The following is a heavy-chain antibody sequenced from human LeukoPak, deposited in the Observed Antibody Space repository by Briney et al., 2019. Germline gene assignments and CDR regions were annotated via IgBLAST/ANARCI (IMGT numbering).Heavy chain of an antibody. V-gene: IGHV3-23*01. D-gene: IGHD2/OR15-2a*01. CDR1: GITFSTYA. CDR2: ISGSAAST. J-gene: IGHJ4*02. CDR3: VSFYETY. Sequence: GGSLRLSCAASGITFSTYAMNWVRQAPGKGLEWVSVISGSAASTSYADSVKGRFTISKDNAKNTVYLQMNSLRAEDTAVYYCVSFYETYWGRGTLVTVSS.